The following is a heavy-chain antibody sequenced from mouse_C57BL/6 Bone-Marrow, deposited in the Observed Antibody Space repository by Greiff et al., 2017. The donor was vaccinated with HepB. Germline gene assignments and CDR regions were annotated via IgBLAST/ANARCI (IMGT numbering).Heavy chain of an antibody. D-gene: IGHD1-1*01. Sequence: QVQLKQSGPGLVAPSQSLSITCTVSGFSLTSYGVDWVRQPPGKGLEWLGVIWGGGSTNYNSAPMSRLSISKDNSKSQVFLKMNSLQTDDTAMYYCASLITTVVATRAYWGQGTLVTVSA. CDR1: GFSLTSYG. CDR3: ASLITTVVATRAY. V-gene: IGHV2-9*01. J-gene: IGHJ3*01. CDR2: IWGGGST.